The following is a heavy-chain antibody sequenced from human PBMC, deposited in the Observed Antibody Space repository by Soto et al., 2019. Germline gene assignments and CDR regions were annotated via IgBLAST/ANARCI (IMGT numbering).Heavy chain of an antibody. J-gene: IGHJ6*02. Sequence: PGGSLRLSCAASGFTFSSYAMHWARQAPGKGLEWVAVIWYDGSNKYYADSVKGRFTISRDNSKNTLFLQMNSLRAEDTAVYYCASSTSCYGCYFYYGIDVWGQGTTVTVSS. CDR2: IWYDGSNK. CDR1: GFTFSSYA. V-gene: IGHV3-33*01. D-gene: IGHD2-2*01. CDR3: ASSTSCYGCYFYYGIDV.